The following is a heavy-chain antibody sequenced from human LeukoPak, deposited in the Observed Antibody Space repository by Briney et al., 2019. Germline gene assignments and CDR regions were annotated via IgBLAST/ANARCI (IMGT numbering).Heavy chain of an antibody. D-gene: IGHD6-13*01. Sequence: ASVKVSCKASGHTFTSYDINWVRQATGQGFEWMGWMNPNSGNTGYAQKFQGRVTMTRNTSISTAYMELSSLRSEDTAVYYCARGQGTGYSSSWYDYWGQGTLVTVSS. CDR1: GHTFTSYD. CDR3: ARGQGTGYSSSWYDY. J-gene: IGHJ4*02. V-gene: IGHV1-8*01. CDR2: MNPNSGNT.